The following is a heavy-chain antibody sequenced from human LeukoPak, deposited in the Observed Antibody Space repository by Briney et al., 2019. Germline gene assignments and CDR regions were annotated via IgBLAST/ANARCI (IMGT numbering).Heavy chain of an antibody. D-gene: IGHD6-19*01. Sequence: SETLSLTCTVSGGSISSGGYYWSWIRQPPGKGLEWIGYIYYSGSTYYNPSLKSRVTISVDTSKNQFSLKLSSVTAADTAVYYCARGGPVTGPYCFDYWGQGTLVTVSS. J-gene: IGHJ4*02. CDR1: GGSISSGGYY. CDR3: ARGGPVTGPYCFDY. CDR2: IYYSGST. V-gene: IGHV4-31*03.